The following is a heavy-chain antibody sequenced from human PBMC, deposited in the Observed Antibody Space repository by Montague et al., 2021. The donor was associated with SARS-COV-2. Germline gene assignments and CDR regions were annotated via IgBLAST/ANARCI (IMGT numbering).Heavy chain of an antibody. Sequence: CAISGDSVWSNTAAWNWIRQSPSGGLEWLGRTNYRSKWTSDYATSVEGRISVDPDTSKNQFFLHLRSVAPEDTGVYYCVRDTGSAQAGFDAWGQGTLVTVSS. CDR3: VRDTGSAQAGFDA. J-gene: IGHJ4*02. D-gene: IGHD4-17*01. V-gene: IGHV6-1*01. CDR1: GDSVWSNTAA. CDR2: TNYRSKWTS.